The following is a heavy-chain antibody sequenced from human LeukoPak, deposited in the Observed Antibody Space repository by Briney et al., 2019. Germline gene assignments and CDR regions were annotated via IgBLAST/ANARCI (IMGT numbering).Heavy chain of an antibody. CDR2: MSPDGNKK. CDR3: AKSTSSWYGLDAFDI. CDR1: GFTFSDYN. V-gene: IGHV3-30-3*02. Sequence: GGSLRLSCAASGFTFSDYNMHWVRQAPGKGLDWVALMSPDGNKKYYADSVKGRFTISRDNSKNTLYLQMNSLRAEDTAVYYCAKSTSSWYGLDAFDIWGQGTMVTVSS. J-gene: IGHJ3*02. D-gene: IGHD6-13*01.